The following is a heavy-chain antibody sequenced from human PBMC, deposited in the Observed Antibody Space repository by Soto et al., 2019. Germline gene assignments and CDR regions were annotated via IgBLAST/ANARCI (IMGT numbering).Heavy chain of an antibody. V-gene: IGHV4-31*03. CDR3: ARAPRDFWSGYYTLCYFDY. CDR2: IYYSGST. D-gene: IGHD3-3*01. J-gene: IGHJ4*02. CDR1: VGSISRGGYY. Sequence: ALSLTCTVSVGSISRGGYYWSWILQHPGKGREWIGYIYYSGSTYYNPSLKSRVTISVDTSKNQFSLKLSSVTAADTAVYYCARAPRDFWSGYYTLCYFDYWGQGTLVTVSS.